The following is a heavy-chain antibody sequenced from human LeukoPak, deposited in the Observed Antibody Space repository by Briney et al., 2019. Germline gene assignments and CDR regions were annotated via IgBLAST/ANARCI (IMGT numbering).Heavy chain of an antibody. V-gene: IGHV3-33*06. CDR3: AKDRGYGGNPENDAFDI. CDR1: GFTFSSYG. D-gene: IGHD4-23*01. Sequence: GGSLRLSCAASGFTFSSYGMHWVRQAPGKGLEWVAVIWYDGSNKYYADSVKGRFTISRDNSKNTLYLQKNSLRAEDTAVYYCAKDRGYGGNPENDAFDIWGQGTMVTVSS. J-gene: IGHJ3*02. CDR2: IWYDGSNK.